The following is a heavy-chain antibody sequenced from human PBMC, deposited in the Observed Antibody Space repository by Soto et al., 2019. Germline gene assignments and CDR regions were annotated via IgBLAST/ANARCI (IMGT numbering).Heavy chain of an antibody. D-gene: IGHD4-17*01. CDR3: AREVYGGGAFDI. J-gene: IGHJ3*02. CDR1: GYTFTSYD. V-gene: IGHV1-46*01. Sequence: QVQLVQSGAEVKKPGASVKVSCKASGYTFTSYDMHWVRQAPGQGREWMGIINPSGGGTSYAQKFQGRVTMTRDTSTSTVYMELSSLRSEDTAVYYCAREVYGGGAFDIWGQGTMVTVSS. CDR2: INPSGGGT.